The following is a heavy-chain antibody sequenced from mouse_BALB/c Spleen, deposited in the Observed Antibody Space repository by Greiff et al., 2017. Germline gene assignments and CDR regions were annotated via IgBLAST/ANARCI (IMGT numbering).Heavy chain of an antibody. CDR1: GFSLTSYG. D-gene: IGHD2-1*01. V-gene: IGHV2-2*02. Sequence: QVQLKESGPGLVQPSQSLSITCTVSGFSLTSYGVHWVRQSPGKGLEWLGVIWSGGSTDYNAAFISRLSISKDNSKSQVFFKMNSLQANDTAIYYCARTPRYYGNYDYYAMDYWGQGTSVTVSS. CDR3: ARTPRYYGNYDYYAMDY. J-gene: IGHJ4*01. CDR2: IWSGGST.